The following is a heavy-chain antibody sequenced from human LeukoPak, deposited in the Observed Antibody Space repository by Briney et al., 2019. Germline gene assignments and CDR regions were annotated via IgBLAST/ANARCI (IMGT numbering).Heavy chain of an antibody. CDR1: GFTFSSYG. Sequence: GRSQRLSCAASGFTFSSYGMHWVRQAPGKGLEWVAVIWYDGSNKYYADSVKGRFTISRDNSKITLYLQMNSLRAEDTAVYYCATRTYDAFDIWGQGTMVTVSS. CDR2: IWYDGSNK. V-gene: IGHV3-33*01. D-gene: IGHD1-14*01. CDR3: ATRTYDAFDI. J-gene: IGHJ3*02.